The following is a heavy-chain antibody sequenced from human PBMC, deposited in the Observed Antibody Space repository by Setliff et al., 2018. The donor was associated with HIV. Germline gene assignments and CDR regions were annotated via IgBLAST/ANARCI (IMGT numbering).Heavy chain of an antibody. J-gene: IGHJ6*03. CDR2: IYYSGST. V-gene: IGHV4-31*03. Sequence: PSETLSLTCTVSGGSFSSGGYYWSWTSQLPGKGLEWIGYIYYSGSTYYNPSLKSRITISVDTSANQFSLKVSSVTAADTAVYYCARARGGCGSTSCPEAYYYYYRDFWGKGTSVTVSS. CDR1: GGSFSSGGYY. D-gene: IGHD2-2*01. CDR3: ARARGGCGSTSCPEAYYYYYRDF.